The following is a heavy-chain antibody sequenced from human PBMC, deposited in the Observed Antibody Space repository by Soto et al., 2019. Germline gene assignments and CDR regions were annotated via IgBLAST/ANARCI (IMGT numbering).Heavy chain of an antibody. CDR1: GFTVSSNY. CDR3: ARVLNYCSSTSCYALNAFDI. J-gene: IGHJ3*02. V-gene: IGHV3-66*01. D-gene: IGHD2-2*01. CDR2: IYSGGGT. Sequence: GGSLRLSCAASGFTVSSNYMSWVRRAPGKGLNWVSVIYSGGGTYYADSVKGRFTISRDNSKNTLYLQMNSLRAEDTAVYYCARVLNYCSSTSCYALNAFDIWGQGTMVTVSS.